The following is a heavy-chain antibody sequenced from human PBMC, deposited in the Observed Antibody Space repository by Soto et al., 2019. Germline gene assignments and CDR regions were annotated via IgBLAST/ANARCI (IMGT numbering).Heavy chain of an antibody. J-gene: IGHJ6*02. CDR1: TYSFTTYW. D-gene: IGHD2-8*01. V-gene: IGHV5-51*01. Sequence: PGEPKKISCGGSTYSFTTYWLGWMRQMPGKGLEWMGIIYPGDSDTKYSPSFQGQVTISADKSISTAYLQWSTLKASDTAIYYCARGLMYGMDVWGQGTTVTVSS. CDR3: ARGLMYGMDV. CDR2: IYPGDSDT.